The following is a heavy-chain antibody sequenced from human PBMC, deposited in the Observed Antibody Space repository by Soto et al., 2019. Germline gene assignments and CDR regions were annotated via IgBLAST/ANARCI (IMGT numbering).Heavy chain of an antibody. Sequence: QVQLVQSGAEVKNPGSSVKVSCKASGGTFSTYGINWVRQAPGQGLEWMGAIIPIFATPNYAQKFQDRVTITADESTNTAYMELSSLRSDDTAVYYCARDGFRNWFDPWGQGTLVTVSS. CDR2: IIPIFATP. CDR3: ARDGFRNWFDP. CDR1: GGTFSTYG. D-gene: IGHD3-10*01. V-gene: IGHV1-69*01. J-gene: IGHJ5*02.